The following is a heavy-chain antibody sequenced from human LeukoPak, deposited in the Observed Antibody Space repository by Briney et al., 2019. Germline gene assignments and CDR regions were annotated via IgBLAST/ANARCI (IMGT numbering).Heavy chain of an antibody. CDR1: GFTFGSYW. CDR2: IKQDGSEK. D-gene: IGHD6-13*01. V-gene: IGHV3-7*01. J-gene: IGHJ4*02. CDR3: ARWYSSSWGYYFDY. Sequence: GGSLRLSCAASGFTFGSYWMSWVRQAPGKGLEWVANIKQDGSEKYYVDSVKGRFTISRGNAKNSLYLQMNSLRAEDTAVYYCARWYSSSWGYYFDYWGQGTLVTVSS.